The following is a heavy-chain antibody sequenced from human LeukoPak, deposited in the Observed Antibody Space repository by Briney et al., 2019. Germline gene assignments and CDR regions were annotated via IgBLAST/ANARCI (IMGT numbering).Heavy chain of an antibody. V-gene: IGHV4-61*01. Sequence: SETLSLTCTVSGGSVSSGSYYWSWIRQPPGKGLEWIGYIYYTGSTNYNPSLTSRVTISVDTSKNQFSLKLNSVTAADTAVYYCARGAFWGAYQYYSDYWGQGTLVTVSS. CDR2: IYYTGST. J-gene: IGHJ4*02. D-gene: IGHD3-3*01. CDR1: GGSVSSGSYY. CDR3: ARGAFWGAYQYYSDY.